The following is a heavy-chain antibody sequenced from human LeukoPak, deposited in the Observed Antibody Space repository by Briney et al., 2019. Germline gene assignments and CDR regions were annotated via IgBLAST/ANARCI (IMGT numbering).Heavy chain of an antibody. J-gene: IGHJ4*02. V-gene: IGHV4-30-2*01. Sequence: TLSLTCTVSGGSISSGGYYWSWIRQPPGKGLEWIGYIYHSGSTYYNPSLKSRVTISVDRSKNQFSLKLSSVTAADTAVYYCARDGYYSSSPDYWGQGTLVTVSS. CDR3: ARDGYYSSSPDY. D-gene: IGHD6-6*01. CDR2: IYHSGST. CDR1: GGSISSGGYY.